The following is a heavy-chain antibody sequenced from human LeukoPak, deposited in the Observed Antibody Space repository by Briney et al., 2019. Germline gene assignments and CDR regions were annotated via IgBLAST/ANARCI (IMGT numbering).Heavy chain of an antibody. CDR3: ARGHKRAFDI. V-gene: IGHV3-21*04. CDR2: ISSSSSYI. CDR1: GFTFSSYS. J-gene: IGHJ3*02. D-gene: IGHD2-21*01. Sequence: PGGSLRLSCAASGFTFSSYSMNWVRQAPGKGLEWVSSISSSSSYIYYADSVKGRFTISRDNAKNSLYLQMNSLRAEDTALYYCARGHKRAFDIWGQGTMVTVSS.